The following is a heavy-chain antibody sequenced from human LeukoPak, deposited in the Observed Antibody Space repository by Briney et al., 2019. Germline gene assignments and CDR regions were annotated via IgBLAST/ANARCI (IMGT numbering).Heavy chain of an antibody. J-gene: IGHJ4*02. CDR3: PRARRGYSYPGYFDY. CDR2: INYSGPT. CDR1: GGSISSSAYI. V-gene: IGHV4-39*07. Sequence: PSETLSLTCTVSGGSISSSAYIWGWIRQPPGKGLEWIGSINYSGPTYLNPSLKSRVTISMDTSKNQFSLKLNSVTAADTAVYYCPRARRGYSYPGYFDYWGQGALVTVSS. D-gene: IGHD5-18*01.